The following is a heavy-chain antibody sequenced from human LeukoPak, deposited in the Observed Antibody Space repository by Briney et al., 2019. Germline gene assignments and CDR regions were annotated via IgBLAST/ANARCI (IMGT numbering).Heavy chain of an antibody. J-gene: IGHJ4*02. CDR1: GGSIRSGSYY. V-gene: IGHV4-61*02. CDR2: IYTSGTT. D-gene: IGHD6-19*01. Sequence: SETLSLTCSVSGGSIRSGSYYWSWIRQPAGKGLELIGRIYTSGTTHHNPSLKSRVTITVDTSKNQFSVKLTSVTAADTAVYSCARWYSSSTGDRFDSWGQGTQVTVSS. CDR3: ARWYSSSTGDRFDS.